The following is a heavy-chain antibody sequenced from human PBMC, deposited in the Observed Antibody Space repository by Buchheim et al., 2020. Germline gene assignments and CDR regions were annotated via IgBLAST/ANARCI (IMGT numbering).Heavy chain of an antibody. Sequence: QVQLQESGPGLVKPSETLSLTCTVSGGSISSYYWSWIRQPPGKGLEWIGYIYYSGSTNYNPSLKSRVTISVDTSKNQFSLKLSSVTAADTAVYYCARVDYYDSSGYSYYFDYWGQGTLGTVSS. J-gene: IGHJ4*02. CDR2: IYYSGST. CDR3: ARVDYYDSSGYSYYFDY. D-gene: IGHD3-22*01. V-gene: IGHV4-59*01. CDR1: GGSISSYY.